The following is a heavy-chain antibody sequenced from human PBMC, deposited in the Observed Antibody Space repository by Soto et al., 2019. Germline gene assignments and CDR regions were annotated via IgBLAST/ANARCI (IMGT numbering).Heavy chain of an antibody. Sequence: QVQLQESGPGLGKPSETLSLTCTVSGGSISSYYWSWIRQPPGKGLEWIGYSYYSGSTNYNPSLKSRVTISVDTSKNLFSLKLTSVTAADTAVYYCARRFNPLLWFGELPAEVGGVSWFDPWGQGTLVTVSS. CDR3: ARRFNPLLWFGELPAEVGGVSWFDP. CDR2: SYYSGST. J-gene: IGHJ5*02. D-gene: IGHD3-10*01. CDR1: GGSISSYY. V-gene: IGHV4-59*08.